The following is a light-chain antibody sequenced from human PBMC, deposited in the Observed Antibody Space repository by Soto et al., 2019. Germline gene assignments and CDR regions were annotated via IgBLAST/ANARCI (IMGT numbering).Light chain of an antibody. CDR3: QQANGGLT. V-gene: IGKV1-12*01. J-gene: IGKJ4*01. CDR2: AAS. Sequence: DIQMTQSPSSVSASVGDRVTITCRASQGIISWLAWYQQKPGKAPKLLIYAASSLQSGVPSRFSGSGSGTDFTLTISSLQPEDFATYYCQQANGGLTFGGGTKVEIK. CDR1: QGIISW.